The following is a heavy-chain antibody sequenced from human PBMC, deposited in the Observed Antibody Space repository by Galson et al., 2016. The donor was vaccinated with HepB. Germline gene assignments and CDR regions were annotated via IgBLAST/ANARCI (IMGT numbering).Heavy chain of an antibody. CDR1: GFTFRSYW. J-gene: IGHJ4*02. CDR3: ARDQIQLLLLKTYYFDY. V-gene: IGHV3-7*01. Sequence: SLRLSCAASGFTFRSYWMTWVRQAPGKGLEWVANIKEDGSEKHYADSVRGRFTISRDNANNSLYLQMNTLGPEDTAVYFCARDQIQLLLLKTYYFDYWGQGAPVTVSS. D-gene: IGHD5-18*01. CDR2: IKEDGSEK.